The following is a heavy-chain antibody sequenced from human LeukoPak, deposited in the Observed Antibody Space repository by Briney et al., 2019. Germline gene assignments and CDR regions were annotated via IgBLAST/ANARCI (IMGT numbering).Heavy chain of an antibody. Sequence: SETLSLTCAVYGGSFSGYYWSLIRQPPGKGLEWIGEIKHSGSTNYNPSLKSRVTISVDTSKNQFSLKLSSVPAADTAVYYCARRPLGYCSGGSCYTGAFDIWGQGTMVTVSS. CDR3: ARRPLGYCSGGSCYTGAFDI. CDR2: IKHSGST. CDR1: GGSFSGYY. V-gene: IGHV4-34*01. J-gene: IGHJ3*02. D-gene: IGHD2-15*01.